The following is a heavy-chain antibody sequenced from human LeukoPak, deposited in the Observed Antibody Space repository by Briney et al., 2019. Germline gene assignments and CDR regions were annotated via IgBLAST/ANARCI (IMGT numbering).Heavy chain of an antibody. CDR3: ARCGGYYYDSSGYSYYYYMDV. CDR1: GYFISSGYY. Sequence: SETLSLTCTVSGYFISSGYYWGWIRQPPGKGLEWIGSIYHSGSTYYNPSLKSRVTISVDTSKNQFSLKLSSVTAADTAVYYCARCGGYYYDSSGYSYYYYMDVWGKGTTVTVSS. D-gene: IGHD3-22*01. V-gene: IGHV4-38-2*02. J-gene: IGHJ6*03. CDR2: IYHSGST.